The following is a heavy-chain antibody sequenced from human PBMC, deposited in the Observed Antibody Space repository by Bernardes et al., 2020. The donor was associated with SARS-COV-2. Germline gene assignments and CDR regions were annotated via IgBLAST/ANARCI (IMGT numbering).Heavy chain of an antibody. CDR2: ISSSSSYI. Sequence: GSLRLSGAASGFTFSSYSMNWVRQAPGKGLEWVSSISSSSSYIYYADSVKGRFTISRDNAKNSLYLQMNSLRAEDTAVYYCARDFGSGYPSWFDPWGQGTLVTVSS. CDR1: GFTFSSYS. J-gene: IGHJ5*02. V-gene: IGHV3-21*01. D-gene: IGHD3-3*01. CDR3: ARDFGSGYPSWFDP.